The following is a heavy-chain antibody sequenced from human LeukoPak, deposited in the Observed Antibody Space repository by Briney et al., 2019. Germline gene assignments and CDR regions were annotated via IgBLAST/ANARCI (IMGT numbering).Heavy chain of an antibody. CDR1: GGSISSYY. D-gene: IGHD1-1*01. Sequence: SETLSLTCTASGGSISSYYWSWIRQPAGQGLEWIGRIFTSGSTNCNPSLKSRLTMSVDMSKNQFSLKLSYVTAADTAVYYCARGGDWNPFDYWGQGILVTVSS. CDR2: IFTSGST. J-gene: IGHJ4*02. V-gene: IGHV4-4*07. CDR3: ARGGDWNPFDY.